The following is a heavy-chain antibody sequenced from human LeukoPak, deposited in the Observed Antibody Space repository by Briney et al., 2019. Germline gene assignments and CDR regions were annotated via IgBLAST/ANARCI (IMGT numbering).Heavy chain of an antibody. V-gene: IGHV4-38-2*02. J-gene: IGHJ3*02. Sequence: SETLSLTCTVSGYSISSGYYWGWIRQPPGKGLEWIGSIYHSGSTYYNPSLKSRVTISVDTSKNQFSLKLSSVTAADTAVYYCARYATMIVVVTDAFDIWGQGTMVTVSS. D-gene: IGHD3-22*01. CDR2: IYHSGST. CDR1: GYSISSGYY. CDR3: ARYATMIVVVTDAFDI.